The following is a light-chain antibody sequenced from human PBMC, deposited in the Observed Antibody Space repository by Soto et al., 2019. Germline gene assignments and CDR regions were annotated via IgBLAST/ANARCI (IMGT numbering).Light chain of an antibody. CDR1: QSISSH. V-gene: IGKV3-11*01. Sequence: EIVLTQSPATLSLSPGERATLSCRASQSISSHLAWYQQKPGQAPRLLIYDASNRAPGIPARFSGSGSGTDFTLTISSLEPEDFAVYYCQRRSNWPLTFGGGTKVEIK. CDR3: QRRSNWPLT. J-gene: IGKJ4*01. CDR2: DAS.